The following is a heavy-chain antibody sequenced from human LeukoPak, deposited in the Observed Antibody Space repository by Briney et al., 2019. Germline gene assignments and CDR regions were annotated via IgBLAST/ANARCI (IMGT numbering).Heavy chain of an antibody. D-gene: IGHD5-18*01. J-gene: IGHJ4*02. Sequence: SETLSLTCAVYGASFSGYYWSWIRQPPGKGLEWIGEINHSGSTNYNPSLKSRVTISVDTSKNQFSLKLSSVTAADTAVYYCARASDTAMAFSFDYWGQGTLVTVSS. V-gene: IGHV4-34*01. CDR3: ARASDTAMAFSFDY. CDR1: GASFSGYY. CDR2: INHSGST.